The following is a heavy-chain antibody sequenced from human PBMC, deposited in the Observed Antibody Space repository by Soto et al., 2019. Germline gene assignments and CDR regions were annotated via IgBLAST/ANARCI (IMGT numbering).Heavy chain of an antibody. CDR3: AKDLDSSGWYGGELGY. Sequence: QVQLVESGGGVVQPGRSLRLSCAASGFTFSSYGMHWVRQAPGKGLEWVAVISYDGSNKYYADSVKGRFTISRDNSKNTLYLQMNGLRAEDTAVYYCAKDLDSSGWYGGELGYWGQGTLVTVSS. CDR1: GFTFSSYG. V-gene: IGHV3-30*18. D-gene: IGHD6-19*01. CDR2: ISYDGSNK. J-gene: IGHJ4*02.